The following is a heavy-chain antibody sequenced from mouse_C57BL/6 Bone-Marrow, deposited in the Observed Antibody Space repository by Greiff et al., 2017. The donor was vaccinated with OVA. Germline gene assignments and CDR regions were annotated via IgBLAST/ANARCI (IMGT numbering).Heavy chain of an antibody. Sequence: QVQLQQSGPELVKPGASVKISCKASGYAFSSSWMNWVKQRPGKGLEWIGRIYPGDGDTNYNGKFKGKATLTADKSSSTAYQQLSSLASEDSAVYICARHEDGYCASYFDYWGQGTTLTVSS. CDR3: ARHEDGYCASYFDY. D-gene: IGHD2-3*01. V-gene: IGHV1-82*01. CDR2: IYPGDGDT. J-gene: IGHJ2*01. CDR1: GYAFSSSW.